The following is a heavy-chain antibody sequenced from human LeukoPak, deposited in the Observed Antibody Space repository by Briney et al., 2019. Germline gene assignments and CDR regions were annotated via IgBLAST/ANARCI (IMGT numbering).Heavy chain of an antibody. CDR3: AKDKIVGDGRWDFDH. D-gene: IGHD2-15*01. Sequence: GGSLRLSCEGSGFTFSSYAMTWVRQAPGKGLEWVSGIIGSSGNTYYADSVKGRFTISRDTSKNTLYLQMNSLRVEDTAQYYSAKDKIVGDGRWDFDHWGRGTLVTVSS. CDR1: GFTFSSYA. J-gene: IGHJ5*02. V-gene: IGHV3-23*01. CDR2: IIGSSGNT.